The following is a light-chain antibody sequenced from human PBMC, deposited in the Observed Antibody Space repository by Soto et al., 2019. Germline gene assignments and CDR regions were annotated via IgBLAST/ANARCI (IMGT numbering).Light chain of an antibody. CDR2: GAS. J-gene: IGKJ1*01. V-gene: IGKV3-15*01. Sequence: EVVMTQSPATLSVSPGERATLSCRASQSVSSNLAWYQQKPGQAPRLLIYGASTRATGIPARFSGSGSGTEFTLTISSLPSEDFAVYYWQQYNNWPPWTFGQGTKVDIK. CDR1: QSVSSN. CDR3: QQYNNWPPWT.